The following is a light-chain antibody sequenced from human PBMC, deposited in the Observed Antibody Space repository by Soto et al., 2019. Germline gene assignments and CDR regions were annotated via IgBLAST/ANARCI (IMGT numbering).Light chain of an antibody. CDR3: QQSYTAPLT. Sequence: DIQMTQSPSSLSASVGDRVTITRRASQYISTYLAWYQQKPGKAPCLLIFASSLQSGVPPRFSGSGSGTDFTLTISSLQPEDFATYFCQQSYTAPLTFGGGTKVEL. V-gene: IGKV1-39*01. CDR1: QYISTY. J-gene: IGKJ4*01. CDR2: AS.